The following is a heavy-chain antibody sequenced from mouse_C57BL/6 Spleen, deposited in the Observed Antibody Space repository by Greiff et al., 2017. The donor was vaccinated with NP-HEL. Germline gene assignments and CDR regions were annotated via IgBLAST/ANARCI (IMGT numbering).Heavy chain of an antibody. J-gene: IGHJ1*03. CDR2: IDPEDGET. Sequence: EVQLQQSGAELVKPGASVKLSCTASGFNIKDYYMRWVKQRTEQGLEWIGRIDPEDGETKYAPKFQGKATITADTSSNTAYLQLSSLTSEDTAVYYCARPDGSSYWYFDVWGTGTTVTVSS. D-gene: IGHD1-1*01. V-gene: IGHV14-2*01. CDR1: GFNIKDYY. CDR3: ARPDGSSYWYFDV.